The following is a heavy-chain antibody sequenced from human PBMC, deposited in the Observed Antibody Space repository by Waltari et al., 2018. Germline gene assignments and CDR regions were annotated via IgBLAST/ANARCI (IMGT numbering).Heavy chain of an antibody. V-gene: IGHV3-30*18. CDR2: ISYDGSNK. CDR3: AKGEDIVVVPAAQIYYYYGMDV. D-gene: IGHD2-2*01. Sequence: QVQLVESGGGVVQPGRSLRLSCAASGFTFSSYGMHWVRQAPGKGLEWAAVISYDGSNKYYADDVKGRFTISRDNSKNTLYLQMNSLRAEETAVYYCAKGEDIVVVPAAQIYYYYGMDVWGQGTTVTVSS. CDR1: GFTFSSYG. J-gene: IGHJ6*02.